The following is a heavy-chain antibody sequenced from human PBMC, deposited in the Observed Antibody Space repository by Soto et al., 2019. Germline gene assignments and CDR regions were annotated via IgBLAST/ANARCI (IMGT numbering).Heavy chain of an antibody. V-gene: IGHV3-53*04. D-gene: IGHD1-7*01. J-gene: IGHJ3*02. CDR1: GFTVSSNY. Sequence: PGGSLRLSCAASGFTVSSNYMSWVRQAPGKGLEWVSVIYSGGSTYYADSVKGRFTISRHNSKNTLYLQMNSLRAEDTAVYYCARAAGTTSSSRDDAFDIWGQGTMVTVSS. CDR2: IYSGGST. CDR3: ARAAGTTSSSRDDAFDI.